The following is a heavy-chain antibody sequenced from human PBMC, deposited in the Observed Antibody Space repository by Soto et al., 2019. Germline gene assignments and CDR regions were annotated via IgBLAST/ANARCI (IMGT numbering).Heavy chain of an antibody. CDR2: INAGNGNT. CDR3: ARGGGGPLDWFDP. CDR1: GYTFTSYA. J-gene: IGHJ5*02. V-gene: IGHV1-3*05. Sequence: QVQLVQSGAEEKKPGASVKVSCKASGYTFTSYAMHWVRQAPGQRLEGVGWINAGNGNTKYSQKFQGRVTITRDTSATTAYRELRSLRSEDTAVYYCARGGGGPLDWFDPWGQGTLVTVSS. D-gene: IGHD3-10*01.